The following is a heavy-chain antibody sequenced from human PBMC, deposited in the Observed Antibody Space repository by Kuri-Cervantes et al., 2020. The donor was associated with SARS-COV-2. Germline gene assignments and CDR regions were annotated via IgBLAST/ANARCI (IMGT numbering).Heavy chain of an antibody. Sequence: LSLTCAASGFTFSSYAMHWVPQAPGRGLEWVAVISYDGSNKYHADAVKGRFTISRDNSKNTLYVQKNSLRAEDTAVYYCARSYSAMDLRLLAYYYYGMDVWGQGTTVTVSS. V-gene: IGHV3-30-3*01. CDR3: ARSYSAMDLRLLAYYYYGMDV. D-gene: IGHD5-18*01. J-gene: IGHJ6*02. CDR1: GFTFSSYA. CDR2: ISYDGSNK.